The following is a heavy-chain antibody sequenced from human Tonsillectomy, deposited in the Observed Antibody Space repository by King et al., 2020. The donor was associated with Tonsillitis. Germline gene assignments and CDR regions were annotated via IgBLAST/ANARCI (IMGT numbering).Heavy chain of an antibody. Sequence: QLVQSGAEVKKPGASVKVSCKASGYTFTSYLIHWVRQAPGRRLEWMGWINAGYGNTKYSQTFQGTVTITRDTSASTAYMELSGLRSEDTAVYYCAKGRAGYTPFDYWGHGTLVTVSS. J-gene: IGHJ4*01. V-gene: IGHV1-3*01. CDR3: AKGRAGYTPFDY. D-gene: IGHD3-16*02. CDR2: INAGYGNT. CDR1: GYTFTSYL.